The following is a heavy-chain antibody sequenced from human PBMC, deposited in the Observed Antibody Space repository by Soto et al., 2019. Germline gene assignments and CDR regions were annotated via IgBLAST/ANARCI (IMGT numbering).Heavy chain of an antibody. Sequence: QVQLVESGGGVVQPGRSLRLSCAASGFTFSSYGMHWVRQAPGKGLEWVAVISYDGSNKYYADSVKGRFTISRDNSKNTLYLQMNSLRAEDTAVYYCARAKSGSYPLGYWGQGTLVTVSS. J-gene: IGHJ4*02. CDR1: GFTFSSYG. CDR3: ARAKSGSYPLGY. CDR2: ISYDGSNK. D-gene: IGHD1-26*01. V-gene: IGHV3-30*03.